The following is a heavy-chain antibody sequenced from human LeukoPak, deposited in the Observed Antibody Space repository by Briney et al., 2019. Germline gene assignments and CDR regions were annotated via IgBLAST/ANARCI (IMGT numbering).Heavy chain of an antibody. CDR1: GFTVSSNY. V-gene: IGHV3-53*01. Sequence: GGSLRLSCAVSGFTVSSNYMSWVRQAPGKGLEWVSVIYSGGSTYYADSVKGRFTISRDKSKNTLYLQMNRLRAEDTAVYYCARIYSGYDSHFDYWGQGTLVTVSS. CDR2: IYSGGST. CDR3: ARIYSGYDSHFDY. J-gene: IGHJ4*02. D-gene: IGHD5-12*01.